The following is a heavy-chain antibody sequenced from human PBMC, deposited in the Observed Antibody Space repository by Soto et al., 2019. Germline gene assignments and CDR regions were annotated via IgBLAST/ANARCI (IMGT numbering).Heavy chain of an antibody. CDR1: GYSVSSNSAA. J-gene: IGHJ6*02. Sequence: SQTLSLTCAISGYSVSSNSAAWNWIRQSPSRGLEWLGRTYYRSKWYNDYAVSAKSRITINPDTSKNQFSLQLNSVTPEDTAVYYCARGEIATRGYYYYGMDVWGQGTTVTVSS. CDR2: TYYRSKWYN. CDR3: ARGEIATRGYYYYGMDV. D-gene: IGHD6-6*01. V-gene: IGHV6-1*01.